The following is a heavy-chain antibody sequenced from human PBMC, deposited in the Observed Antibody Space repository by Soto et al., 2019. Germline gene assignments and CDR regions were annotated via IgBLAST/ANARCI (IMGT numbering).Heavy chain of an antibody. V-gene: IGHV1-3*01. D-gene: IGHD3-10*01. CDR2: INAGNGNT. Sequence: ASVKVSCKASGYTFTSYAMHWVRQAPGQRLEWMGWINAGNGNTKYSQKLQGRVTITRDTSASAAYMELSSLRSEDTALYYCASPGSQKPYYYYGMDVWGQGTTVTVSS. CDR1: GYTFTSYA. CDR3: ASPGSQKPYYYYGMDV. J-gene: IGHJ6*02.